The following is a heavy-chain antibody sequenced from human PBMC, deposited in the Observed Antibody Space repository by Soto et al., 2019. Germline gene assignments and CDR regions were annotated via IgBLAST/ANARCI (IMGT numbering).Heavy chain of an antibody. V-gene: IGHV3-30*18. D-gene: IGHD3-3*01. CDR3: AKAQSYTIFGVVSGTSSDGMDV. J-gene: IGHJ6*02. CDR1: GFTFSSYG. CDR2: ISYDGSNK. Sequence: QVQLVESGGGVVQPGRSLRLSCAASGFTFSSYGMHWVRQAPGKGLEWVAVISYDGSNKYYADSVKGRFTISRDNSKNTLYLQMNSLRAEDTAVYYCAKAQSYTIFGVVSGTSSDGMDVGGQGTTVTVSS.